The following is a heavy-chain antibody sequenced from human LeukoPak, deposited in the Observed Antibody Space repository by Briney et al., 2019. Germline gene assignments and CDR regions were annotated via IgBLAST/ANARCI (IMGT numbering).Heavy chain of an antibody. CDR1: GFTFSSYS. D-gene: IGHD2-21*01. J-gene: IGHJ6*03. Sequence: PGGSLRLSCAASGFTFSSYSMNWVRQAPGKGLEWVSYISSSSSTIYYADSVKGRFTISRDNAKNSLYLQMNSLRAEDTAVYYCARDYSYMDVWGKGTTVTVSS. V-gene: IGHV3-48*01. CDR3: ARDYSYMDV. CDR2: ISSSSSTI.